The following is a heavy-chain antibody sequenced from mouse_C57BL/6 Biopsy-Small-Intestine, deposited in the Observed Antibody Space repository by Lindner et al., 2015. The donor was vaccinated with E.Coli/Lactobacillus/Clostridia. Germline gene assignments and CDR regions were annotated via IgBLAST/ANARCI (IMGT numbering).Heavy chain of an antibody. V-gene: IGHV1-84*01. Sequence: VQLQESGAELMKPGASVKLSCKATGYTFTGYWIEWIRQRPGQGLEWIGWIFPVSGDAKYNEKFKGKATLTVDISSNTAHMQLSSLTSDDSAVYFCVRDYGANFDYWGQGTTLTVSS. CDR1: GYTFTGYW. CDR2: IFPVSGDA. J-gene: IGHJ2*01. D-gene: IGHD1-1*01. CDR3: VRDYGANFDY.